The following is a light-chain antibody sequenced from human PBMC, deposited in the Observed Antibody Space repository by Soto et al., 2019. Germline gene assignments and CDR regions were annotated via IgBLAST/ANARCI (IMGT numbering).Light chain of an antibody. CDR3: SSHAGSYNAFV. CDR2: GVN. V-gene: IGLV2-8*01. CDR1: SSDVGGYHY. J-gene: IGLJ1*01. Sequence: QSALTQPPSASGSPGQSVTISCTGTSSDVGGYHYVSWYQQHPGKAPQVLIYGVNNRPSGVPDRFSGSKSGNTASLTVSGLQAEDEADYYCSSHAGSYNAFVFGTGTKVTVL.